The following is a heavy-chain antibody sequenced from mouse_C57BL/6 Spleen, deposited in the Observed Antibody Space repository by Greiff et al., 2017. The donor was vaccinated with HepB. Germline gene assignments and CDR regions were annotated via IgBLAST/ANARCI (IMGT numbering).Heavy chain of an antibody. D-gene: IGHD5-2*01. J-gene: IGHJ1*03. CDR1: GYTFTSYT. V-gene: IGHV1-4*01. Sequence: QVQLQHSGAELARPGASVKMSCKASGYTFTSYTMHWVKQRPGQGLEWIGYINPSSGYTKYNQKFKDKATLTADKSSSTAYMQLSSLTSEDSAVYYCAKNPYVYWYFDVWGTGTTVTVSS. CDR3: AKNPYVYWYFDV. CDR2: INPSSGYT.